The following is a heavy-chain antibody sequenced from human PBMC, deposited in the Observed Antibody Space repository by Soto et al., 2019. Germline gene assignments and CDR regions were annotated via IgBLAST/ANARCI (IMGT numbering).Heavy chain of an antibody. V-gene: IGHV3-74*03. CDR1: PFTFSIYW. J-gene: IGHJ6*02. D-gene: IGHD2-21*02. Sequence: EVQLVASGGGLVQPGGSLRLSCAASPFTFSIYWMHWVRQAPGKGLVWVSRINSDGSSTTYAHYVRGRFTIARDNAKNTLYLQMTSLRAEATPVYSCARCSGGDCAYGMDVWCQGTTVTVAS. CDR2: INSDGSST. CDR3: ARCSGGDCAYGMDV.